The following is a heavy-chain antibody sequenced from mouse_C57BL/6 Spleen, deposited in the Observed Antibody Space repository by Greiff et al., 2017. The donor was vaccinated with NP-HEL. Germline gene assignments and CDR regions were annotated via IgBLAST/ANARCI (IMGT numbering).Heavy chain of an antibody. CDR2: INPSNGGT. CDR1: GYTFTSYW. J-gene: IGHJ1*03. CDR3: ARGGYGSFYWYFDV. Sequence: QVQLQQPGTELVKPGASVKLSCKASGYTFTSYWMHWVKQRPGQGLEWIGNINPSNGGTNYNEKFKSKATLTVDKSSSTAYMQLSSLTSEDSAVYDCARGGYGSFYWYFDVWGTGTTVTVSS. D-gene: IGHD1-1*01. V-gene: IGHV1-53*01.